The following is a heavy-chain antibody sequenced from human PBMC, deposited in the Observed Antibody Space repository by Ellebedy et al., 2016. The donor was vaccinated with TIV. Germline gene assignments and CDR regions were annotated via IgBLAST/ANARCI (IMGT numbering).Heavy chain of an antibody. J-gene: IGHJ4*02. CDR3: TSWGDYGGNRHLDY. D-gene: IGHD4-23*01. V-gene: IGHV4-59*01. CDR2: FYYTGST. CDR1: GGSISSYF. Sequence: SETLSLXCTVSGGSISSYFWSWIRQPPEKGLVWIGHFYYTGSTNYNPSLKSRVTISGDTSKNQFSLELSSVTAADTAVYYCTSWGDYGGNRHLDYWGQGTPVTVAS.